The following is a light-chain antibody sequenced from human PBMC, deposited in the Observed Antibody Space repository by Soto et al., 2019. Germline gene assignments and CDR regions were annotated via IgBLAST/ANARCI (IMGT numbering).Light chain of an antibody. CDR2: AAS. CDR3: QQNYNWPPA. J-gene: IGKJ1*01. Sequence: IVVTQSPATLSMSPGESVTLSCRASQTVSSNLAWYQQKPGQAPRLLIYAASARATGIPARFSGSGSGTEFTLTITSLQSEDFAVYYCQQNYNWPPAFGQGTKVEIK. CDR1: QTVSSN. V-gene: IGKV3-15*01.